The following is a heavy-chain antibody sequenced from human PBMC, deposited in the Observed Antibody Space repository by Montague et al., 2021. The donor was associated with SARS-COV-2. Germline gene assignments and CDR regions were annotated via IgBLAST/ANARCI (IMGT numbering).Heavy chain of an antibody. CDR3: ARDWGSGDVLRYFDWFTLKALHY. CDR1: GFTFDDYA. V-gene: IGHV3-9*01. CDR2: ISWNSGSI. D-gene: IGHD3-9*01. J-gene: IGHJ4*02. Sequence: SLRLSCAASGFTFDDYAMHWVRQAPGKGLERVSGISWNSGSIGYADSVKGRFTIFRDNAKNSLYLKMNSLRAEDTAVYYCARDWGSGDVLRYFDWFTLKALHYWGQGTLVTVSA.